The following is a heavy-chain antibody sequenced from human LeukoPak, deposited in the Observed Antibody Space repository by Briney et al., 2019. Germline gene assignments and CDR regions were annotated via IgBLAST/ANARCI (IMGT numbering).Heavy chain of an antibody. CDR3: ARDPGYSSGWYPFDY. D-gene: IGHD6-19*01. Sequence: SVKVSCTASGGTFSSYTISWVRQAPGQGLEWMGRIIPILGIANYAQKFQGRVTITADKSPSTAYMELSSLRSEDTAVYYCARDPGYSSGWYPFDYWGQGTLVTVSS. CDR2: IIPILGIA. CDR1: GGTFSSYT. J-gene: IGHJ4*02. V-gene: IGHV1-69*04.